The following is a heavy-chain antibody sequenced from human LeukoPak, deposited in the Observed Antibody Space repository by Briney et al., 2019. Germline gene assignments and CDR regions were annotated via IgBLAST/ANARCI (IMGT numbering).Heavy chain of an antibody. CDR2: INPDSGGT. D-gene: IGHD3-3*01. CDR3: ARVPRVTVFGVVRRGQDYFDY. CDR1: GYTFTSYY. Sequence: ASVKVSCKASGYTFTSYYIHWVRQAPGQGLEWMGWINPDSGGTNYAQKFQGRVTVTRDTSISTAYMELSRLRSDDTAVYYCARVPRVTVFGVVRRGQDYFDYWGQGTLVTVSS. J-gene: IGHJ4*02. V-gene: IGHV1-2*02.